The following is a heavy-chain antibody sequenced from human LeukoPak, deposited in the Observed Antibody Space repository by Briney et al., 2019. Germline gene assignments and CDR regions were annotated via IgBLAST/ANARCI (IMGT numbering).Heavy chain of an antibody. Sequence: SETLSLTCTVSGGPVSSGSYYWSWIRQPPGKGLEWIGYIYSSGSTNYKPSLKSRVTISKDTSKNQFSLKLTSVTAADTAVYYCARGSSISWSPYYFEYWGQGTLVTVSS. J-gene: IGHJ4*02. CDR3: ARGSSISWSPYYFEY. CDR1: GGPVSSGSYY. D-gene: IGHD6-13*01. V-gene: IGHV4-61*01. CDR2: IYSSGST.